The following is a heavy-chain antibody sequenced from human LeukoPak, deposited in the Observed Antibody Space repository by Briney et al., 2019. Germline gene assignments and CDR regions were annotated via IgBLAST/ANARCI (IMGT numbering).Heavy chain of an antibody. CDR3: AREGSYCSGGSCYGGYFDY. J-gene: IGHJ4*02. CDR2: ISAYNGNT. D-gene: IGHD2-15*01. CDR1: GYTFTSYG. V-gene: IGHV1-18*01. Sequence: ASVKVSCKASGYTFTSYGISWVRQAPGQGLEWMGWISAYNGNTNYAQKLQGRVTMTTDTSTSTAYMELRSLRSDDTAVYYCAREGSYCSGGSCYGGYFDYWGQGTLVTVSS.